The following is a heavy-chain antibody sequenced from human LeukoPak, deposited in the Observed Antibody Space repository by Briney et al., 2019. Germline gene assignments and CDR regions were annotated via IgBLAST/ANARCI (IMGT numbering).Heavy chain of an antibody. Sequence: PSETLSLTCTVSGGSISSSSYYWGWIRQPPGKGLEWIGSIYYSGSTYYNPSPKSRVTISVDTSKNQFSLKPSSVTAADTAVYYCARQGYSSGWDATDYWGQGTLVTVSS. J-gene: IGHJ4*02. CDR2: IYYSGST. CDR1: GGSISSSSYY. CDR3: ARQGYSSGWDATDY. V-gene: IGHV4-39*01. D-gene: IGHD6-19*01.